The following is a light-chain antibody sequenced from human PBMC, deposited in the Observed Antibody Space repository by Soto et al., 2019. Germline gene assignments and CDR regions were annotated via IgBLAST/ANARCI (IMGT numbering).Light chain of an antibody. CDR2: AAS. V-gene: IGKV1-39*01. CDR3: QQRYSTPLT. J-gene: IGKJ4*01. Sequence: DIQMTQSPSSLSASVGDRVTITCRARQSISSYLNWYQQKPGKAPKLLIYAASSLQSGVPSRFSGSGSGTDFTLTISSLQPEDFATYYCQQRYSTPLTFGGGTKVDIK. CDR1: QSISSY.